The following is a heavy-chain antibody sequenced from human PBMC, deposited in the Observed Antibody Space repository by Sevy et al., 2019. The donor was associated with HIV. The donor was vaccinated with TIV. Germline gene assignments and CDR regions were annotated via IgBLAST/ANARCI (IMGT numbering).Heavy chain of an antibody. CDR2: IWYDGSNK. Sequence: GGSLRLSCAASGFTFSSYGMHWVRQAPGKGLEWVAVIWYDGSNKYYADSVKGRFTISRDNFKNTLYLQMNSLRAEDTAVYYCARDPMATIGDHLDYWGQGTLVTVSS. D-gene: IGHD5-12*01. CDR1: GFTFSSYG. J-gene: IGHJ4*02. V-gene: IGHV3-33*01. CDR3: ARDPMATIGDHLDY.